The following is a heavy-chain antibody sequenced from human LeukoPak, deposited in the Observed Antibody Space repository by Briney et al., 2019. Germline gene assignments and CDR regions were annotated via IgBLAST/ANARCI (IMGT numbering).Heavy chain of an antibody. V-gene: IGHV4-61*09. Sequence: SETLSLTCTVSGASISSTSYCWGWIRQPAGKGLEWIVHIHTSGSTNYHPSLKSPVTISVDTSKNQFSLKLSSVTAADTAVYYCARDPGTMLRGSRRGYDGNYYYMDVWGKGTTVTISS. D-gene: IGHD3-10*01. J-gene: IGHJ6*03. CDR3: ARDPGTMLRGSRRGYDGNYYYMDV. CDR1: GASISSTSYC. CDR2: IHTSGST.